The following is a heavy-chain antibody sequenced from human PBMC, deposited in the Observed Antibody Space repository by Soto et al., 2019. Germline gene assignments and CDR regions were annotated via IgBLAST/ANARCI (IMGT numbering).Heavy chain of an antibody. CDR3: ARGVGYYAYFDY. V-gene: IGHV4-61*01. D-gene: IGHD1-26*01. CDR2: IFYSGSI. CDR1: GGAASSGSHY. Sequence: PSETLSLTCTVSGGAASSGSHYWSWIRQPPGKGLEWLAYIFYSGSINYNPSLKSRLTISVDTSKNQFFLNMSSVTAADTAVYYCARGVGYYAYFDYWGQGMLVTVSS. J-gene: IGHJ4*02.